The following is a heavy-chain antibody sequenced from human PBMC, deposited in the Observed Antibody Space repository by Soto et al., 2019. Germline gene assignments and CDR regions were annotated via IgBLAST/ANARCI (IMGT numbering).Heavy chain of an antibody. CDR2: ISGSAGST. CDR1: GFTFSSYA. D-gene: IGHD6-6*01. Sequence: EVQLLESGGGLVQPGGSLRLSCAASGFTFSSYALSWVRQAPGKGLEWDSDISGSAGSTYYADSVKGRFTISRDNSKNTLYLQMNSLRVEDTAVYFCAKGGDYSSSFNWFDPWGQGTLVTVSS. J-gene: IGHJ5*02. CDR3: AKGGDYSSSFNWFDP. V-gene: IGHV3-23*01.